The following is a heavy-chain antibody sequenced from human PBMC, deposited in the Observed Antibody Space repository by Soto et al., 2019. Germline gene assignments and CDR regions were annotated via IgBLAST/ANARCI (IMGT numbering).Heavy chain of an antibody. CDR3: TTAGPSHYDILTGYPY. J-gene: IGHJ4*02. CDR2: IKSKTDGGTT. CDR1: GFTFNNAW. Sequence: PGGSLRLSCAASGFTFNNAWMNWVRQAPGKGLEWVGRIKSKTDGGTTDYAAPVKGRFTISRDDSKNTLYLQMNSLKTEDTAVYYCTTAGPSHYDILTGYPYWGQGTLVTVSS. V-gene: IGHV3-15*07. D-gene: IGHD3-9*01.